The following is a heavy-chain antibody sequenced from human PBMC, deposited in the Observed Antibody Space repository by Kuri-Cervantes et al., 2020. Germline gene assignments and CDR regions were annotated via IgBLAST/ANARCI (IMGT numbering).Heavy chain of an antibody. V-gene: IGHV4-59*01. Sequence: SETLSLTCTVSGGSISSYYWSWIRQPPGEGLEWIGYIYYSGSTNYNPSLKSRVTISVDTSKNQFSLKLSSVTAADTAVYYCARSSPVTTGDAFDIWGQGTMVTVSS. CDR1: GGSISSYY. D-gene: IGHD4-11*01. CDR3: ARSSPVTTGDAFDI. CDR2: IYYSGST. J-gene: IGHJ3*02.